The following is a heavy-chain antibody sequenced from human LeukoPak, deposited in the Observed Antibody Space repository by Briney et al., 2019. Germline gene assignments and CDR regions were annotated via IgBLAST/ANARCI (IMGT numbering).Heavy chain of an antibody. Sequence: PGGSLRLSCAASGFTFSSYAMSWVRQAPGKGLELVSLMSGDGGSTYYADSVKGRFTITRDNSKNSLYPQMNSLRTEDTDLYYCANDFPGAANYYASSGLTSLPDYWGQGTLVTVSS. CDR3: ANDFPGAANYYASSGLTSLPDY. D-gene: IGHD3-22*01. CDR2: MSGDGGST. V-gene: IGHV3-43*02. J-gene: IGHJ4*02. CDR1: GFTFSSYA.